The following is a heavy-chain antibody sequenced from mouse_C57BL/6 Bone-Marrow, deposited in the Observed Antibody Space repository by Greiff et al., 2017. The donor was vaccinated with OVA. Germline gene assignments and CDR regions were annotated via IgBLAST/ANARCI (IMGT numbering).Heavy chain of an antibody. V-gene: IGHV1-4*01. CDR3: ARWGWLLAWFAY. CDR2: INPSSGYT. Sequence: QVQLQQSGAELARPGASVKMSCKASGYTFTSYTMHWVKQRPGQGLEWIGYINPSSGYTKYNQKFKDKATLTADKSSSTAYMQLSSLTSEDSAVYYCARWGWLLAWFAYWGQGTLVTVSA. J-gene: IGHJ3*01. CDR1: GYTFTSYT. D-gene: IGHD2-3*01.